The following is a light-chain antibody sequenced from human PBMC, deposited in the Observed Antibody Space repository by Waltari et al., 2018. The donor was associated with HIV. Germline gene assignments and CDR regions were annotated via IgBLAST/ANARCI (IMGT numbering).Light chain of an antibody. J-gene: IGLJ3*02. V-gene: IGLV7-43*01. CDR2: NTD. CDR3: VIYYGGSWV. Sequence: QTVVTQEPSLTVSPGGTVTLTCASSTGTVISLNYPSWFQHKPGQAPRSRIYNTDNRHSWTPDRFSGSLPGGKAALTLSGVQPEDEADYYCVIYYGGSWVFGGGTRLTVL. CDR1: TGTVISLNY.